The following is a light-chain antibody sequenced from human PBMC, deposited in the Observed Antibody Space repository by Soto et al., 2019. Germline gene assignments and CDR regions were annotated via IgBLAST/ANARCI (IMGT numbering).Light chain of an antibody. Sequence: IAMSQSPATPSVSPGERATLSGRAGQSVSSSYLAWYQQKPGQAPRLLIYGASSRATGIPDRFSGSGSGTDFTLTISRLEPEDFATYYCLQHNSYPRTFGQGTKVDI. V-gene: IGKV3-20*01. CDR3: LQHNSYPRT. CDR2: GAS. CDR1: QSVSSSY. J-gene: IGKJ1*01.